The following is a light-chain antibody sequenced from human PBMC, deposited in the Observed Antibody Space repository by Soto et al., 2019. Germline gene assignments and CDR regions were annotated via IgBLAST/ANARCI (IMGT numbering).Light chain of an antibody. Sequence: DIVLTQSPGTLSLSPGEGATLSCRASQSVSISHLAWYQQKPGQAPRLVIYGASSRATGIPDRFSGSGSGTDFTLTISRLEPEDFAVYYCQQYGGSPLYTFGQGTTLEIK. CDR1: QSVSISH. J-gene: IGKJ2*01. CDR2: GAS. CDR3: QQYGGSPLYT. V-gene: IGKV3-20*01.